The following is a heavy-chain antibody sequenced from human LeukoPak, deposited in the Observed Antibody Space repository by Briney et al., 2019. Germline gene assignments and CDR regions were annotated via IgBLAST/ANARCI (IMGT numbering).Heavy chain of an antibody. CDR2: ISWNSGSI. CDR1: GFTFDDYA. V-gene: IGHV3-9*01. J-gene: IGHJ4*02. Sequence: GGSLRLSCAASGFTFDDYAMHWVRQAPGKGLEWVSGISWNSGSIGYADSVKGRFTISRDNAKNSLYLQMNSLRADDTAVYYCARDHLYYEISGPRFDNWGQGTRVTVSS. D-gene: IGHD3-16*01. CDR3: ARDHLYYEISGPRFDN.